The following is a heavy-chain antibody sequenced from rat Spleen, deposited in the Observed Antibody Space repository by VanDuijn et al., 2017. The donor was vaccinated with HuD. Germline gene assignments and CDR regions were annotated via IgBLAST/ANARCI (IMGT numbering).Heavy chain of an antibody. V-gene: IGHV5-7*01. CDR1: GFTFSHYD. CDR2: ISYDGSST. D-gene: IGHD1-11*01. J-gene: IGHJ3*01. CDR3: ARPTEGIAWFVY. Sequence: EVQLVESGGGLVQPGRSLKLSCAASGFTFSHYDMAWVRQAPKKGLEWVAFISYDGSSTYYRDSVKGRFTISRDNAKSTLYLQMDSLRSEDTATYYCARPTEGIAWFVYWGQGTLVTVSS.